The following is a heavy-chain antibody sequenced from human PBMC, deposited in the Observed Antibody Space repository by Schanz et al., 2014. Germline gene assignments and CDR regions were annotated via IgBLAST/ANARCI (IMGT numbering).Heavy chain of an antibody. V-gene: IGHV3-48*01. CDR1: GFTFSSYS. CDR2: VSRSTPDI. J-gene: IGHJ3*02. Sequence: EVQLVESGGGLVQPGGSLRLSCTASGFTFSSYSMNWVRQAPGKGLEWVSYVSRSTPDIYYADSMKGRFTVSRDNAENALYLQMNSLRAEDTAVYYCAKGRFGELSAFDIWGQGTMVTVSS. D-gene: IGHD3-10*01. CDR3: AKGRFGELSAFDI.